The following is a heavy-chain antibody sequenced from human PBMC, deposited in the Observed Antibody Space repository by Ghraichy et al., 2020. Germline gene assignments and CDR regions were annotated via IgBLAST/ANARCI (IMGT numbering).Heavy chain of an antibody. CDR2: IYYSGST. V-gene: IGHV4-59*01. J-gene: IGHJ2*01. Sequence: SETLSLTCTVSGGSISSYYWSWIRQPPGKGLEWIGYIYYSGSTNYNPSLKSRVTISVDTSKNQFSLKLSSVTAADTAVYYCAREGGDYVLASWYFDLWGRGTLVTVSS. CDR3: AREGGDYVLASWYFDL. CDR1: GGSISSYY. D-gene: IGHD4-17*01.